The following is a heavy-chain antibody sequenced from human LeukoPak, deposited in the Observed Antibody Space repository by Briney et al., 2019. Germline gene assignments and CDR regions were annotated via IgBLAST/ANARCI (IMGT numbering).Heavy chain of an antibody. CDR3: ARARYYDSSGYQGGAFDI. CDR2: IYYSGST. J-gene: IGHJ3*02. V-gene: IGHV4-39*07. Sequence: PSETLSLTCTVSGGSISSYYWGWIRQPPGKGLEWIGSIYYSGSTYYNPSLKSRVTISVDTSKNQFSLKLSSVTAADTAVYYCARARYYDSSGYQGGAFDIWGQGTMVTVSS. D-gene: IGHD3-22*01. CDR1: GGSISSYY.